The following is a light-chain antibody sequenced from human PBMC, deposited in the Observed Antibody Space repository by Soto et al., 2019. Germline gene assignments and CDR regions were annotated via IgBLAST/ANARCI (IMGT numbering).Light chain of an antibody. Sequence: DIQMTQSPSSLSASGGDRVTITCRASQSISSYLNWYQHKPGKAPKLLIYAASSLQGGVPSRFSGSGSGTDFTLTISSLQPEDFATYYCQQSYSSPLTFGGGTKVEIK. CDR2: AAS. CDR1: QSISSY. J-gene: IGKJ4*01. CDR3: QQSYSSPLT. V-gene: IGKV1-39*01.